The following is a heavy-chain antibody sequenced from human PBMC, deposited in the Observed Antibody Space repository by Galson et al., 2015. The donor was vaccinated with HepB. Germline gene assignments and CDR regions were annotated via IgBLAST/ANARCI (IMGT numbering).Heavy chain of an antibody. CDR1: GYTFTSYG. Sequence: SVKVSCKASGYTFTSYGISWVRQAPGQGLEWMGWISAYSGNTNYAQKLQGRVTMTTDTSTSTAYMELRSLRSDDTAVYYCARNPGWGGWNAFDIWGQGTMVTVSS. CDR2: ISAYSGNT. J-gene: IGHJ3*02. V-gene: IGHV1-18*01. D-gene: IGHD3-3*01. CDR3: ARNPGWGGWNAFDI.